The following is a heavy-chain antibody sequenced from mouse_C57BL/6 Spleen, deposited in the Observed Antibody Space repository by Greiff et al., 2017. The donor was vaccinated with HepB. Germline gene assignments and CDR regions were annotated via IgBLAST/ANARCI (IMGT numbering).Heavy chain of an antibody. J-gene: IGHJ2*01. CDR2: IYPGDGDT. D-gene: IGHD2-4*01. V-gene: IGHV1-82*01. Sequence: QVQLQQSGPELVKPGASVKFSCKASGYAFSSSWMNWVKQRPGKGLEWIGRIYPGDGDTNYNGKFKGKATLTADKSSSTAYMQLSSLTSEDSAVYFCAREGDYDYDEEGYYFDYWGQGTTLTVSS. CDR1: GYAFSSSW. CDR3: AREGDYDYDEEGYYFDY.